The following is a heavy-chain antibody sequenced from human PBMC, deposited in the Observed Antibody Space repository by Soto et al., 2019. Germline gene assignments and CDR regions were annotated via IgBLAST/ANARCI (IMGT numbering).Heavy chain of an antibody. CDR2: ISAYNGNT. V-gene: IGHV1-18*01. J-gene: IGHJ6*02. Sequence: GASVKVSCKASVYTFTSYGISWVRQAPGQGLEWMGWISAYNGNTNYAQKLKGRVTMTTDTSTSTAYMELRSLRSEDTAVYYCARDQEDPAERLGIQLWLQNPGHYYYYYGMDVWGQGTTVTVSS. CDR3: ARDQEDPAERLGIQLWLQNPGHYYYYYGMDV. CDR1: VYTFTSYG. D-gene: IGHD5-18*01.